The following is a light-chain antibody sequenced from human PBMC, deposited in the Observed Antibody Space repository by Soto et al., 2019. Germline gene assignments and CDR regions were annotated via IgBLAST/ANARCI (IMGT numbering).Light chain of an antibody. V-gene: IGKV3-15*01. CDR1: QSCSSSY. CDR2: GAS. J-gene: IGKJ4*01. CDR3: QQYHTWPIT. Sequence: VLTQSAGTLSLAPGDRPTLFCRARQSCSSSYLAWYQQKPGQAPRLLIYGASTGATGIPASFIGSGSGTECTLTISSLQSEDCATYYCQQYHTWPITFGGGTKVDIK.